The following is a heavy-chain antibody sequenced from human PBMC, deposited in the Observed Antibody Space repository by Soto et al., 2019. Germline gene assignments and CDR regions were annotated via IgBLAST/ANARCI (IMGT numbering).Heavy chain of an antibody. CDR3: AIVCGGDCRHGMDV. J-gene: IGHJ6*02. D-gene: IGHD2-21*02. Sequence: QVQLQESGPGLVKPSQTLSLTCTVSGGSISSGGYYWSWIRQHPGKGLEWIGYIYYTGSTYHNPSQKSRVTISVNTSKNQFSLKLSSVTAADTAVYYCAIVCGGDCRHGMDVWGQGTTVTVSS. V-gene: IGHV4-31*03. CDR2: IYYTGST. CDR1: GGSISSGGYY.